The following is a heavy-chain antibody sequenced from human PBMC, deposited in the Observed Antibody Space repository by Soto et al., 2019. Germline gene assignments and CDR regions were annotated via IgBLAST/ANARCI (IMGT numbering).Heavy chain of an antibody. D-gene: IGHD1-7*01. CDR3: AKFKGFNWNYVFDY. Sequence: LRLSCEVSGLTFSNFAMSWVRQAPGKGLEWASAIGGSSGTTFYADSVKGRFTISKDCAKNMLYLQMNSLRAEDTAVYYCAKFKGFNWNYVFDYWGQGALVTVSS. J-gene: IGHJ4*02. V-gene: IGHV3-23*01. CDR1: GLTFSNFA. CDR2: IGGSSGTT.